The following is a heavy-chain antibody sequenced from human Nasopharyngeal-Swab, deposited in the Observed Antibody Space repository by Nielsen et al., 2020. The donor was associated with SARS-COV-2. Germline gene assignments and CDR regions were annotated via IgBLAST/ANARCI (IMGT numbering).Heavy chain of an antibody. CDR2: IYYSGST. J-gene: IGHJ5*02. Sequence: RQPPGKGLEWIGYIYYSGSTNYNPSLKSRVTISVGTSKNQFSLKLSSVTAADTAVYYCARAHIVVVPAHNWFDPWGQGTLVTVSS. D-gene: IGHD2-2*01. V-gene: IGHV4-59*01. CDR3: ARAHIVVVPAHNWFDP.